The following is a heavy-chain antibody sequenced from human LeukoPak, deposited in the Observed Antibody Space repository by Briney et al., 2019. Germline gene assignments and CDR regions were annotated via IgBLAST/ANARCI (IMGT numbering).Heavy chain of an antibody. CDR1: GFTVSSNY. D-gene: IGHD3-22*01. V-gene: IGHV3-66*01. J-gene: IGHJ6*02. CDR3: ARDLDSSGPEDQLPYYGIDV. CDR2: IYSGGST. Sequence: PGGSLRLSCAASGFTVSSNYMRWVPQAPGKGLEWVSVIYSGGSTYYADSVKGRFTISRDNSKNTLYLQMNSLRAEDTAVYYCARDLDSSGPEDQLPYYGIDVWGQGTTVTVSS.